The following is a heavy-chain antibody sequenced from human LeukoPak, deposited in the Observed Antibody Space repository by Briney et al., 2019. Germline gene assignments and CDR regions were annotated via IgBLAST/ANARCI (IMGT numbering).Heavy chain of an antibody. CDR3: ARSTANSGSYLAFFDY. CDR1: EFTFSSYS. CDR2: ISSSSSYI. J-gene: IGHJ4*02. Sequence: GGSLRLSCAASEFTFSSYSMNWVRQAPGKGLEWVSSISSSSSYIYYADSVKGRFTISRDNAKNSLYLQMNGLRAEDTAVYYCARSTANSGSYLAFFDYWGQGTLVTVSS. D-gene: IGHD1-26*01. V-gene: IGHV3-21*01.